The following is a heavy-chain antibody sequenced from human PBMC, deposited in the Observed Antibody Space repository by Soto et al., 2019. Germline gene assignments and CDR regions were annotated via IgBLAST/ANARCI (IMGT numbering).Heavy chain of an antibody. Sequence: EVQLVESGGNLVQPGKSLRLSCAASGFIFDDYAMHWVRQVPGKGLEWVSAISWNSGTIAYADSVKGRFTISNDNAKNSLYLQMNSLRSEDTALYYCAKDREGSSGWYGMDVWGQGPTVTVSS. D-gene: IGHD3-22*01. V-gene: IGHV3-9*01. CDR2: ISWNSGTI. CDR1: GFIFDDYA. J-gene: IGHJ6*02. CDR3: AKDREGSSGWYGMDV.